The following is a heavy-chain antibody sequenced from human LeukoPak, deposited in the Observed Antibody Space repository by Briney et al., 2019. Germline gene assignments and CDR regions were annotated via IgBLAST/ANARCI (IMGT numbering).Heavy chain of an antibody. V-gene: IGHV3-30*18. J-gene: IGHJ6*02. CDR2: ISYDGSNK. Sequence: GRSLRLSCAASGFTFSSYGMHWIRQAPGKGLEWVAVISYDGSNKYYADSVKGRLTISRDNSKNTLYLQMNSLRAEDTAVYYCAKDRGYSWNDEADSYYYYYGMDVWGQGTTVTVSS. CDR3: AKDRGYSWNDEADSYYYYYGMDV. CDR1: GFTFSSYG. D-gene: IGHD1-1*01.